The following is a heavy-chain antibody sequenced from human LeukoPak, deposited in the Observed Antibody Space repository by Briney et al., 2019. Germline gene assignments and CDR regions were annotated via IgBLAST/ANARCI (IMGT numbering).Heavy chain of an antibody. CDR2: ISYDGSNK. D-gene: IGHD3-22*01. CDR3: ATWYYYDSSGYYYVNYFDY. V-gene: IGHV3-30*03. Sequence: GRSLRLSCAASGFTFSSYGMHWVRQAPGKGLEWVAVISYDGSNKYYADSVKGRVTISRDNSKNTLYLQMNSRRAEDTAVYYCATWYYYDSSGYYYVNYFDYWGQGTLVTVSS. CDR1: GFTFSSYG. J-gene: IGHJ4*02.